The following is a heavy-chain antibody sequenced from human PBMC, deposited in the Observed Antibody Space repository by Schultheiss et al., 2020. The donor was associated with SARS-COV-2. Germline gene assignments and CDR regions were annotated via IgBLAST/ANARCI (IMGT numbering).Heavy chain of an antibody. CDR2: INHSGST. CDR1: GGSFSGYY. J-gene: IGHJ5*02. Sequence: LSCAVSGGSFSGYYWSWIRQPPGKGLEWIGEINHSGSTNYNPSLKSRVTISVDTSKNQFSLKLSSVTSADTAVYYCARVGVNSAFDGGWFDPWGQGSLVTVSS. D-gene: IGHD5-12*01. CDR3: ARVGVNSAFDGGWFDP. V-gene: IGHV4-34*01.